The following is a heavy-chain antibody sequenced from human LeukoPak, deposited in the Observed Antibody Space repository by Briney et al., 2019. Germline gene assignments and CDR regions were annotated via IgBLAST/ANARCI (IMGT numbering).Heavy chain of an antibody. CDR1: GFTFDDYA. Sequence: GGSLRLSCAASGFTFDDYAMQWVRQAPGKGLEWVSGISWNSGSIGYADSVKGRFTISRDNAKNSLYLQMNSLRAEDTALYYCANASDYGDYILAFDIWGQGTMVTVSS. D-gene: IGHD4-17*01. J-gene: IGHJ3*02. V-gene: IGHV3-9*01. CDR2: ISWNSGSI. CDR3: ANASDYGDYILAFDI.